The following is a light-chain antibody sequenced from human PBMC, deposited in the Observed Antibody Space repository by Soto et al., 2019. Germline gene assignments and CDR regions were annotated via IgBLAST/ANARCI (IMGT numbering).Light chain of an antibody. J-gene: IGKJ5*01. V-gene: IGKV1-8*01. Sequence: AIRMTQSPSSLSASTGDRVTITCRASQGISSYLAWYQQKPGKAPKLLIYAASTLQSGVPSRFSGSGSGTDFTLTISSLQPDDFATYYCQQYHTYSSITFGQGTRLEIK. CDR2: AAS. CDR1: QGISSY. CDR3: QQYHTYSSIT.